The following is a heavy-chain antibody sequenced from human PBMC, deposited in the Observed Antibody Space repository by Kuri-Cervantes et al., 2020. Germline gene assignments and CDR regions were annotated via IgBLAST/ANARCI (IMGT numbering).Heavy chain of an antibody. V-gene: IGHV3-30*07. J-gene: IGHJ5*02. Sequence: GSLRLSCAASGFTFSSYAMHWVRQAPGKGLEWVAVISYDGSNKYYADSVKGRFTISRDNSKNTLYLQMNSLRAEDTAVYYCAGQYGYSITWGQGTLVTVSS. CDR2: ISYDGSNK. CDR3: AGQYGYSIT. D-gene: IGHD6-13*01. CDR1: GFTFSSYA.